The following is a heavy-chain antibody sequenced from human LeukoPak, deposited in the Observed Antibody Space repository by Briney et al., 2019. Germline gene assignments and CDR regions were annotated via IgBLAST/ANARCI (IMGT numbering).Heavy chain of an antibody. CDR1: GIIFSSYG. CDR2: IRYDGTNK. Sequence: GGSLRLSCAVSGIIFSSYGIHWVRQAPGRGLEWVAFIRYDGTNKYYADSVKGRFTISRDNSKNTLYLQMNSLRAEDTAVYYCAKVGSGWYGVDYWGQGTLVTVSS. V-gene: IGHV3-30*02. J-gene: IGHJ4*02. D-gene: IGHD6-19*01. CDR3: AKVGSGWYGVDY.